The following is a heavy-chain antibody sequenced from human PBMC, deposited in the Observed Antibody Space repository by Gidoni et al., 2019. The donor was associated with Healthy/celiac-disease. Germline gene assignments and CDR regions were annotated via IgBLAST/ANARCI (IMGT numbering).Heavy chain of an antibody. Sequence: QVQLQESGPGLVKPSETLSPTCTVSGGSISSYYWSWIRQPPGKGLEWIGYIYYSGSTNYNPSLKSRVTISVDTSKNQFSLKLSSVTAADTAVYYCARGGVWFGDYYYMDVWGKGTTVTVSS. CDR2: IYYSGST. D-gene: IGHD3-10*01. V-gene: IGHV4-59*01. CDR1: GGSISSYY. J-gene: IGHJ6*03. CDR3: ARGGVWFGDYYYMDV.